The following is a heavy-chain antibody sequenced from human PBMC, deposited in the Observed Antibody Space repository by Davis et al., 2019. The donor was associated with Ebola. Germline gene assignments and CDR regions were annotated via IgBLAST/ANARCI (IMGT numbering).Heavy chain of an antibody. J-gene: IGHJ5*02. D-gene: IGHD6-6*01. CDR1: GGSISSYY. V-gene: IGHV4-59*08. CDR3: ARAMSIAAPYNWFDP. Sequence: SETLSLTCTVSGGSISSYYWSWIRQPPGKGLEWIGYTHYSGSTNYNPSLKSRVTISVDTSKNQFSLKLSSVTAADTAVYYCARAMSIAAPYNWFDPWGQGTLVTVSS. CDR2: THYSGST.